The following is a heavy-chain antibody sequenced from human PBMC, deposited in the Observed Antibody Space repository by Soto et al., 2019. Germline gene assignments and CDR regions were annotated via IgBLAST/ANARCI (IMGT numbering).Heavy chain of an antibody. V-gene: IGHV1-18*01. J-gene: IGHJ3*02. D-gene: IGHD6-19*01. CDR2: ISAYNGNT. Sequence: QVQLVQSGAEVKKPGASVKVSCKASGYTFTSYGISWVRQAPGQGLEWMGWISAYNGNTNYAQKLQGRVTMTTDTSTSTAYMELRSLRSDDRAVYYCARGLKQWPLVIADAFDIWGQGTMVTVSS. CDR3: ARGLKQWPLVIADAFDI. CDR1: GYTFTSYG.